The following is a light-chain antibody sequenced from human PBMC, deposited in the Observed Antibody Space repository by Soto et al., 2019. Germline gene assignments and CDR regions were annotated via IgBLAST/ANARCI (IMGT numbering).Light chain of an antibody. Sequence: QSALTQPASVSGSPGQSITISCTGTSSDVGGYNYVSWYQQHPGKAPKLMIYEVRNRPSGVSNRFSGSKSGNTASLTISRLQAEDEDDYYCSSYTSSSPYVFGTGTKVTVL. CDR3: SSYTSSSPYV. V-gene: IGLV2-14*01. CDR1: SSDVGGYNY. J-gene: IGLJ1*01. CDR2: EVR.